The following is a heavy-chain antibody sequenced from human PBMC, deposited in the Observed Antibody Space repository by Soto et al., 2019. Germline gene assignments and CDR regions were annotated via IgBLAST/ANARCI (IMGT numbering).Heavy chain of an antibody. V-gene: IGHV4-34*01. Sequence: QVQLQQWGAGLLKPSETLSLTCAVFGGSVNSGNYYWSWIRQPPGKGLEWIGEMRHSGGTHFNPSLKSRGTISVDTSKIQFSLQMSSVTAADTALYYCARVERGTATTVVDAFDIWGPGTMVTVSS. J-gene: IGHJ3*02. CDR2: MRHSGGT. CDR3: ARVERGTATTVVDAFDI. D-gene: IGHD1-1*01. CDR1: GGSVNSGNYY.